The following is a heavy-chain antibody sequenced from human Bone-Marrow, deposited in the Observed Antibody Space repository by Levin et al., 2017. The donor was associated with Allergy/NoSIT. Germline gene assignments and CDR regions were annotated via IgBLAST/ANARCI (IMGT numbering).Heavy chain of an antibody. CDR3: ARDGSGRDGYNWVDY. Sequence: SETLSLTCAVYGGSFSGYYWSWIRQPPGKGLEWIGEINHSGSTNYNPSLKSRVTISVDTSKNQFSLKLSSVTAADTAVYYCARDGSGRDGYNWVDYWGQGTLVTVSS. CDR2: INHSGST. V-gene: IGHV4-34*01. J-gene: IGHJ4*02. D-gene: IGHD5-24*01. CDR1: GGSFSGYY.